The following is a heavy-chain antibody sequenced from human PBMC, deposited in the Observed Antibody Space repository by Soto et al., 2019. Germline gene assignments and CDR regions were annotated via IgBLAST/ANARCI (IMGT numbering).Heavy chain of an antibody. Sequence: LSLTCTVSGGSISSYYWSWIRQPPGKGLEWVAVIWYDGSNKYYVDSVKGRFSISRDNSKNTLYLQMNSLRAEDTALYYCAKSTGGTANGMDVWGQGTTVTVSS. CDR3: AKSTGGTANGMDV. J-gene: IGHJ6*02. V-gene: IGHV3-33*06. CDR2: IWYDGSNK. D-gene: IGHD2-8*02. CDR1: GGSISSYY.